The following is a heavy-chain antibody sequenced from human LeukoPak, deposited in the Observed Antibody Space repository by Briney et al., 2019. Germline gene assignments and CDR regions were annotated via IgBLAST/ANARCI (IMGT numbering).Heavy chain of an antibody. V-gene: IGHV4-59*08. CDR1: GGTFSGYY. CDR2: IYDSGST. J-gene: IGHJ4*02. CDR3: ARQNNYYYYGSGFFDY. Sequence: PSETLSLTCAVYGGTFSGYYWSWMRQPPGGGREWMGYIYDSGSTNYNPSLKSRVTISVDTSNNQFSLKLSSVTAADTAVYYCARQNNYYYYGSGFFDYWGQRTLVTVSS. D-gene: IGHD3-10*01.